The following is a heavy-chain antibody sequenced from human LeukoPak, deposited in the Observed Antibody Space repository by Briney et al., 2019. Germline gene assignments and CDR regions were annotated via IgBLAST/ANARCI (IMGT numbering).Heavy chain of an antibody. V-gene: IGHV3-30*18. J-gene: IGHJ4*02. D-gene: IGHD2-2*01. CDR3: AKVPGYCSSTSCLPGDYFDY. CDR1: GFTFSSYG. CDR2: ISYDGSNK. Sequence: GGSLRLSCAASGFTFSSYGMRWVRQAPGKGLEWVAVISYDGSNKYYADSVKGRFTISRDNAKNTLYLQMNSLRAEDTAVYYCAKVPGYCSSTSCLPGDYFDYWGQGTLVTVSS.